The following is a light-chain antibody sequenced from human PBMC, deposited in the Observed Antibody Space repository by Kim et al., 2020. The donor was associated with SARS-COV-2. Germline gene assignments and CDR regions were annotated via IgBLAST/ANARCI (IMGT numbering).Light chain of an antibody. CDR3: TSYATTFTYV. CDR1: SRDFGHPDH. J-gene: IGLJ1*01. Sequence: GQSVTISCTGSSRDFGHPDHVSWYQQSPGTAPKLIIFEVTNRPSGVPDRFSGSRSDNTASLTISGLQPEDEADYYCTSYATTFTYVFGSGTKVTVL. CDR2: EVT. V-gene: IGLV2-18*02.